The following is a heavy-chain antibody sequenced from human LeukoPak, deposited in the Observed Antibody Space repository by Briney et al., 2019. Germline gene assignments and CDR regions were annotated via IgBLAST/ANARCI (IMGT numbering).Heavy chain of an antibody. CDR3: ARGRVNLRSYFDY. V-gene: IGHV3-30-3*01. Sequence: PGGSLRLSCAASGFTFSSYAMHWVRQAPGKGLEWVAVISYDGSNKYYADSVKGRFTISRDNSKNTLYLQMNSLRAEDTAVYYCARGRVNLRSYFDYWGQGTLVTVSS. CDR1: GFTFSSYA. D-gene: IGHD4-17*01. CDR2: ISYDGSNK. J-gene: IGHJ4*02.